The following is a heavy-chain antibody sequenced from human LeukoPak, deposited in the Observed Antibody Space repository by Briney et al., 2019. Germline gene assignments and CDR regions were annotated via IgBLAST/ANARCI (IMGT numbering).Heavy chain of an antibody. Sequence: GGSLRLSCAASGFTFSSYEMHWVRQAPGKGLEWVGRIKSKTDGGTTDYAAPVKGRFTISRDESKNTLYLQMNSLKTEDTAVYYCTTDPPWGDCSSTSCYKESDYWGQGTLVTVSS. CDR2: IKSKTDGGTT. CDR3: TTDPPWGDCSSTSCYKESDY. D-gene: IGHD2-2*02. J-gene: IGHJ4*02. CDR1: GFTFSSYE. V-gene: IGHV3-15*01.